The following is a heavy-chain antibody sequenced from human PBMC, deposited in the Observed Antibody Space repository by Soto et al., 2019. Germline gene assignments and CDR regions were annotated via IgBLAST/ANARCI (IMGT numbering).Heavy chain of an antibody. D-gene: IGHD3-22*01. V-gene: IGHV1-18*01. J-gene: IGHJ4*02. CDR2: ISAYNGNT. Sequence: VASVKVSCKASGYAFTSYGISWVRQAPGQGLEWMGWISAYNGNTNYAQKPQGRVTMTTDTSTSTAYMELRSLRSDDTVVYYCARDSRYYYDSSGYDLYWGQGTLVTVSS. CDR3: ARDSRYYYDSSGYDLY. CDR1: GYAFTSYG.